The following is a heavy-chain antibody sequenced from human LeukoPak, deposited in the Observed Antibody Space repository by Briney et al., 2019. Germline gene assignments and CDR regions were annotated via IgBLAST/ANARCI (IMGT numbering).Heavy chain of an antibody. CDR1: GGSISSYY. J-gene: IGHJ4*02. CDR2: IYYSGST. D-gene: IGHD2-15*01. V-gene: IGHV4-59*01. Sequence: KPSETLSLTCTVSGGSISSYYWSWIRQPPGKGLEWIGYIYYSGSTNYNPSLKSRATISVDTSKNQFSLKLSSVTAADTAVYYCARGPYCSGGSCLPDFDYWGQGTLVTVSS. CDR3: ARGPYCSGGSCLPDFDY.